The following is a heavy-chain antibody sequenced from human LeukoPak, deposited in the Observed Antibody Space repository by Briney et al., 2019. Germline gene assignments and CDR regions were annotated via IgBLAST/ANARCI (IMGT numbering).Heavy chain of an antibody. CDR3: ARADQGDDAFDI. Sequence: PSETLSLTCTVSGGSISSGDYYWSWIRQPPGKGLEWIGYIYYSGSTYYNPSLKSRVTISVDTSKNQFSLKLSSVTAADTAVYYCARADQGDDAFDIWGQGTMVTVSS. V-gene: IGHV4-30-4*08. CDR2: IYYSGST. CDR1: GGSISSGDYY. D-gene: IGHD3-10*01. J-gene: IGHJ3*02.